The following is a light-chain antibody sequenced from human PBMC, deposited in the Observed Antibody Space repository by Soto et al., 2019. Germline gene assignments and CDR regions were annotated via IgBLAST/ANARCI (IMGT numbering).Light chain of an antibody. CDR1: SSDVGGYNY. J-gene: IGLJ1*01. CDR3: SSYTSSSTRV. Sequence: QSVLTQPPSASGSVGQSVTISCTGTSSDVGGYNYVSWYQQHPGKAPKLMISEVSNRPSGVSNRFSGSKSGNTASLTISGLQAEDEADYYCSSYTSSSTRVFGTGTKVTVL. V-gene: IGLV2-14*01. CDR2: EVS.